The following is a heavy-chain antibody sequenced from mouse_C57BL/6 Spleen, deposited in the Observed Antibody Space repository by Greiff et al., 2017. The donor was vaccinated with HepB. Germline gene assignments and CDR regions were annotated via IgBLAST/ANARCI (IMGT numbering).Heavy chain of an antibody. V-gene: IGHV1-69*01. CDR1: GYTFTSYW. CDR2: IDPSDSYT. CDR3: AGPGGRLPWFAY. J-gene: IGHJ3*01. Sequence: QVQLQQPGAELVMPGASVKLSCKASGYTFTSYWMHWVKQRPGQGLEWIGEIDPSDSYTNYNQKFKGKSTLTVDKSSSTAYMQLSSLTSEDSAVYYWAGPGGRLPWFAYWGQGTLVTVSA. D-gene: IGHD3-2*02.